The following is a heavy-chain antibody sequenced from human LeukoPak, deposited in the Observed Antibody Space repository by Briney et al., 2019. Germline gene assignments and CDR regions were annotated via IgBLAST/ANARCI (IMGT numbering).Heavy chain of an antibody. J-gene: IGHJ4*02. CDR1: GFTFSSYA. D-gene: IGHD6-19*01. CDR2: ISGSGGST. Sequence: PGGSLRLSCAASGFTFSSYAMSWVRQAPGKGLEWVSAISGSGGSTNYADSVKGRFTISRDNSKNTLYLQMNSLRAEDTAVYYCARYIAVAGTRYCDSWGQGTLVTVSS. V-gene: IGHV3-23*01. CDR3: ARYIAVAGTRYCDS.